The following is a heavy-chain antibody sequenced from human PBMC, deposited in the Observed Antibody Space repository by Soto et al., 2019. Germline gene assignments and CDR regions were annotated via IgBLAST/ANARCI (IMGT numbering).Heavy chain of an antibody. CDR3: ARGITIFGVVRPGPYYYMDV. CDR2: IYYSGST. D-gene: IGHD3-3*01. Sequence: PSETLSLTCTVSGGSIYSSSYSWGWIRQPPGKGLEWIGSIYYSGSTSYNPSLKSRVTISVDTSKSQFSLKLSSVTAADTAVFYCARGITIFGVVRPGPYYYMDVWGKGTTVTVSS. CDR1: GGSIYSSSYS. V-gene: IGHV4-39*01. J-gene: IGHJ6*03.